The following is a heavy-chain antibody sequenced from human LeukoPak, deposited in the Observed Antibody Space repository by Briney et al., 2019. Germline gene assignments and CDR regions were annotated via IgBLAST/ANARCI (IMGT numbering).Heavy chain of an antibody. Sequence: SETLSLTCTVSGGSISSSSYYWGWIRQPPGKGLEWIGSIYYSGSTYYNPSLKSRVTISVDTSKNQFSLKLSSVTAADTAVYYCARQYDFWSGYRNWFDPWGQGTLVTVPS. CDR3: ARQYDFWSGYRNWFDP. CDR2: IYYSGST. J-gene: IGHJ5*02. D-gene: IGHD3-3*01. V-gene: IGHV4-39*01. CDR1: GGSISSSSYY.